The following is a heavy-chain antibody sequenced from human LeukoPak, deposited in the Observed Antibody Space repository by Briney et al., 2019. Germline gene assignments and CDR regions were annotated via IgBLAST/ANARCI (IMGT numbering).Heavy chain of an antibody. D-gene: IGHD3-16*01. CDR3: TSALNLVLGELLGY. J-gene: IGHJ4*02. Sequence: PGGSLRLSWAASGFIFSKAWMAWVRQAPGKGMEWVGHIKTEAEDSTTDYAAPVKGSFTISRDDAKSTLYLQMNSLNTEDTAVYFCTSALNLVLGELLGYWGQGTLVTVSS. V-gene: IGHV3-15*01. CDR1: GFIFSKAW. CDR2: IKTEAEDSTT.